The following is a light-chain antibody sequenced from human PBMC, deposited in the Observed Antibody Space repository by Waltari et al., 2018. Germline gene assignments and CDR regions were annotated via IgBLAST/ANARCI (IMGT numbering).Light chain of an antibody. CDR2: WAS. CDR1: QSFLHTNNRNY. CDR3: QQYYATPLT. V-gene: IGKV4-1*01. J-gene: IGKJ4*01. Sequence: DIVITQSPDSLAVSLGERATINRKSSQSFLHTNNRNYLAWYQQRPGQSPKLLFSWASDRESGVPDRFSGSGSGTDFTLTITSLQAEDVATYYCQQYYATPLTFGGGTKVVIK.